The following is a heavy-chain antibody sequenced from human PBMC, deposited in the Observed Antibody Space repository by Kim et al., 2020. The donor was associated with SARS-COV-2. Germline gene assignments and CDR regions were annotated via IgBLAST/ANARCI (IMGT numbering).Heavy chain of an antibody. D-gene: IGHD3-10*01. Sequence: SVKVSCKASGFTFTSSAVQWVRQARGQRLEWIGWIVVGSGNTNNAQKFQERVTITRDMSTSTAYMELSSLRSEDTAVYYCAVVPTMVGEVTQYYFDYWGQGTLVTVSS. CDR3: AVVPTMVGEVTQYYFDY. CDR2: IVVGSGNT. CDR1: GFTFTSSA. J-gene: IGHJ4*02. V-gene: IGHV1-58*01.